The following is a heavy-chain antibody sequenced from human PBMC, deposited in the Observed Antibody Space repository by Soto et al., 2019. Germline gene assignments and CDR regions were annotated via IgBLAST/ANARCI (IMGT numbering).Heavy chain of an antibody. J-gene: IGHJ4*02. CDR2: VTSSSSSM. Sequence: GGSQRLPCAASGCNFNRYSMNWVRQGPGKGLEWVSSVTSSSSSMLYADSVKGRFTISRDDAKDSLFLQMNSLRADDTAVYYCAREAGFASSGYVLDYWGQGTLVTVSS. CDR1: GCNFNRYS. V-gene: IGHV3-21*01. CDR3: AREAGFASSGYVLDY. D-gene: IGHD3-22*01.